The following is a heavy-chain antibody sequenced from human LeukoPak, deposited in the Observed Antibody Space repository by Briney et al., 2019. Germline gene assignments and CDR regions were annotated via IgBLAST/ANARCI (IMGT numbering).Heavy chain of an antibody. CDR1: GFTFDDYA. CDR2: ISWNSGSI. CDR3: ARSSYDSSGYYYLPFDY. Sequence: GGSLRLSCAASGFTFDDYAMHWVRQAPGKGLEWVSGISWNSGSIGYADSVKGRFTISRDNAKNSLYLQMNSLRAEDTAVYYCARSSYDSSGYYYLPFDYGGQGALVTVSS. V-gene: IGHV3-9*01. J-gene: IGHJ4*02. D-gene: IGHD3-22*01.